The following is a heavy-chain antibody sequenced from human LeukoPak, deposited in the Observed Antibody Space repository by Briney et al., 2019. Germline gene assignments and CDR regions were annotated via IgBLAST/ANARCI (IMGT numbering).Heavy chain of an antibody. V-gene: IGHV3-74*01. J-gene: IGHJ5*02. CDR3: ARGGVGDILTGYYSYNWFDP. Sequence: GGSLRLSCAASGFTFSSYWMHWIRQAAGKGLVWVARINSDGSSTSYADSAKGRFTISRDNAKNTLYLQMNSLRAEDTAVYYCARGGVGDILTGYYSYNWFDPWGQGTLVTVSS. D-gene: IGHD3-9*01. CDR1: GFTFSSYW. CDR2: INSDGSST.